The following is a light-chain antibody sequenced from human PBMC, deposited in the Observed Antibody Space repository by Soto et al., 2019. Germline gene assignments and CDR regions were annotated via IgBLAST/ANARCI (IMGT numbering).Light chain of an antibody. Sequence: IQMTQSPSSLSASVGDRVTITCRASQSISSYLNWYQQKPGKAPKLLIYAASTLHTGVPSRFAGSGSGTDFTLTINDLQPEDVATYFCLQDYDFPYTFGQGTKVDIK. CDR3: LQDYDFPYT. CDR2: AAS. V-gene: IGKV1-6*01. J-gene: IGKJ2*01. CDR1: QSISSY.